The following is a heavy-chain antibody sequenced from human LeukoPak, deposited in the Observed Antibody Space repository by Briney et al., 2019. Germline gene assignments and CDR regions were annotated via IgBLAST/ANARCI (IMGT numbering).Heavy chain of an antibody. D-gene: IGHD3-22*01. J-gene: IGHJ3*02. Sequence: GGSLRLSCAASGFTFSSYAMSWVRQAPGKGLEWVSAISGSGGSTYYVDSVKGRFTISRDNSKNTLYLQMNSLRAEDTAVYYCARVGDYYDSSGYYPTDAFDIWGQGTMVTVSS. CDR1: GFTFSSYA. CDR2: ISGSGGST. CDR3: ARVGDYYDSSGYYPTDAFDI. V-gene: IGHV3-23*01.